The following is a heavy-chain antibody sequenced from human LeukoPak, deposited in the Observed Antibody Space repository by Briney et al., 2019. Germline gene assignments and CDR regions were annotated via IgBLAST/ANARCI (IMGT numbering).Heavy chain of an antibody. Sequence: PGGSLRLSCAASGFTFSDYYMSWIRQAPGKGLEWVSYISSSGSTIYFADSVKGRFTISRDNAKNSLYLQMNSLRAEDTAVYYCARDPPYGSGKLDAFDIWGQGTMVTVSS. D-gene: IGHD3-10*01. V-gene: IGHV3-11*01. CDR2: ISSSGSTI. CDR3: ARDPPYGSGKLDAFDI. CDR1: GFTFSDYY. J-gene: IGHJ3*02.